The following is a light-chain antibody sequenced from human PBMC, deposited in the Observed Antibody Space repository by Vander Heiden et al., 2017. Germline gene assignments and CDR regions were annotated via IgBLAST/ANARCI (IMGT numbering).Light chain of an antibody. CDR3: QQYYSYPPRT. Sequence: AIRMTQSPSSFSASTGDRVTITCRASQGISSYLAWYQQKPGKAHKLLIYAASTLQSGVPSRFSGSGSGTDFTLTISCLQSEDFATYYCQQYYSYPPRTFGQGTKVEIK. J-gene: IGKJ1*01. CDR1: QGISSY. CDR2: AAS. V-gene: IGKV1-8*01.